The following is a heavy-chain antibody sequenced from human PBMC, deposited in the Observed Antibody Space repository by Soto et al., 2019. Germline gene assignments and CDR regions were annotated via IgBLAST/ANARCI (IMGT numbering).Heavy chain of an antibody. Sequence: EVQLLESGGGLTQPGGSLRLACAASEFSFSSYAMSWVRQAPSQGLEWVSSITTRGGRTYYADSVRGRFTISRDNFANALYLEMNSLRAEDTAIYYCAKEYYYDPSGPYSDLYFDSWGQGTLVTVSS. CDR3: AKEYYYDPSGPYSDLYFDS. CDR2: ITTRGGRT. V-gene: IGHV3-23*01. CDR1: EFSFSSYA. J-gene: IGHJ4*02. D-gene: IGHD3-22*01.